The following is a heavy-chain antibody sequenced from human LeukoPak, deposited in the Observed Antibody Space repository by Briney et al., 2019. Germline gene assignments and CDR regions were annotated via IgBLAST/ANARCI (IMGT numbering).Heavy chain of an antibody. CDR3: ARETGDGYNQGAFDI. D-gene: IGHD5-24*01. CDR2: IIPIFGTA. CDR1: GGTFSSYA. V-gene: IGHV1-69*13. J-gene: IGHJ3*02. Sequence: ASVKVSCKASGGTFSSYAISWVRQAPGQGLEWMGGIIPIFGTANYAQKFQGRVTITADESTSTAYIELSSLRSEDTAVYYCARETGDGYNQGAFDIWGQGTMVTVSS.